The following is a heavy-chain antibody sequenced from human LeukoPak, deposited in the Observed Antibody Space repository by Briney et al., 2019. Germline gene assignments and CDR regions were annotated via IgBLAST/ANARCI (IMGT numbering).Heavy chain of an antibody. J-gene: IGHJ4*02. CDR2: ISGSGGST. D-gene: IGHD6-19*01. CDR3: AKLPVAGTGYFDY. V-gene: IGHV3-23*01. CDR1: GFTFSSYA. Sequence: GGSLRLSCAASGFTFSSYAMSWVRQAPGKGLEWVSAISGSGGSTYYADSVKGRFTISRDNSKNTLYLQMNSLRAGDTAVYYCAKLPVAGTGYFDYWGQGTLVTVSS.